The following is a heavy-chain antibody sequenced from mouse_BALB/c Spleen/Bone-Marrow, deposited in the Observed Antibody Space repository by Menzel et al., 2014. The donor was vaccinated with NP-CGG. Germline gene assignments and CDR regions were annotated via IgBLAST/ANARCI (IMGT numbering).Heavy chain of an antibody. V-gene: IGHV1S81*02. Sequence: QVQLQQPGAELVKPGASVELSCKASGYTITSYWMHWVKQRPGQGLEWIGEINPSNGRTNYNEKFKSKATLTVDKSSSTAYMQLSSLTSEDSAVYYCASYYGNYAYWGQGTLVTVSA. D-gene: IGHD2-1*01. J-gene: IGHJ3*01. CDR3: ASYYGNYAY. CDR2: INPSNGRT. CDR1: GYTITSYW.